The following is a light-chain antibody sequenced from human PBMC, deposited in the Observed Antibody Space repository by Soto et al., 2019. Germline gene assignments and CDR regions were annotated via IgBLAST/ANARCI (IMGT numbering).Light chain of an antibody. CDR1: SSNIGAGYH. V-gene: IGLV1-40*01. CDR2: DNT. J-gene: IGLJ1*01. Sequence: QSVLTQPPSVSGAPGQRVTLSCTGSSSNIGAGYHVHWYQHLPGTAPKLLISDNTNRPSGVPDRFSGSKSGTSASLAITGLQAEDGADYYCQSYDTSLRDYVFGTGTKLTVL. CDR3: QSYDTSLRDYV.